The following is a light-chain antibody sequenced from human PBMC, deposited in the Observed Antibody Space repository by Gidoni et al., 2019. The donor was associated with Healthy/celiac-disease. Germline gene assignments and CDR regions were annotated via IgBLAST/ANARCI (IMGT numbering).Light chain of an antibody. Sequence: DRFTITCRASQSVHSYLNWYQQKPGQAPKLLIYAASSLQSGVPSRFSGSGSGTDFTLTISSLQPEDFATYYCQQSYRTPFTFGPGTKVDIK. CDR2: AAS. J-gene: IGKJ3*01. CDR1: QSVHSY. V-gene: IGKV1-39*01. CDR3: QQSYRTPFT.